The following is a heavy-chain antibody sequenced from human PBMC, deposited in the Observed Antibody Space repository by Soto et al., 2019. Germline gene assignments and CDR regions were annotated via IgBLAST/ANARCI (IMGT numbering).Heavy chain of an antibody. V-gene: IGHV3-23*01. Sequence: PGGSLRLSCAASGFTFSSYAMSWVRQAPGKGLEWVSAISGSGGSTYYADSVKGRFTISRDNSKNTLYLQMNSLRAEDTAVYYCAKVPSMVTTPNYFDYWGQGSLVTVSS. D-gene: IGHD4-17*01. CDR1: GFTFSSYA. J-gene: IGHJ4*02. CDR2: ISGSGGST. CDR3: AKVPSMVTTPNYFDY.